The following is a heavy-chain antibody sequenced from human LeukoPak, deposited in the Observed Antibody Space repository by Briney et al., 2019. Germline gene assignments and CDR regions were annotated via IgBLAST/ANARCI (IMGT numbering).Heavy chain of an antibody. CDR3: ARGGDGYNPPLY. CDR2: INPNSGGT. CDR1: GYTFTSYA. V-gene: IGHV1-2*02. J-gene: IGHJ4*02. Sequence: GASVKVSCKASGYTFTSYAMGWVRQAPGQGLEWMGWINPNSGGTNYAQKFQGRVTMTRDTSISTAYMELSRLRSDDTAVYYCARGGDGYNPPLYWGQGTLVTVSS. D-gene: IGHD5-24*01.